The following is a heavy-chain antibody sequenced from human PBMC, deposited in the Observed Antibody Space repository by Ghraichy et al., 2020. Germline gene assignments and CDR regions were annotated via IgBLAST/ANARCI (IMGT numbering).Heavy chain of an antibody. J-gene: IGHJ5*02. CDR3: ARDALGYCSSTGCYNNWFDP. Sequence: SETLSLTCTVSGGSISSGDYYWSWIRQPPGKGLEWIGYIYYSGSTYYNPSLKSRVTISVDTSKNQFSLKLSSVTAADTAVYYCARDALGYCSSTGCYNNWFDPWGQGTLVTVSS. CDR2: IYYSGST. CDR1: GGSISSGDYY. D-gene: IGHD2-2*02. V-gene: IGHV4-30-4*01.